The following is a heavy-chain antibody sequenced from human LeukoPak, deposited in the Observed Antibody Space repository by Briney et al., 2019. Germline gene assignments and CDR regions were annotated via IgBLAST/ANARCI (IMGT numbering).Heavy chain of an antibody. CDR3: VTAAVAGTVH. D-gene: IGHD6-19*01. J-gene: IGHJ4*02. CDR1: GFTFSNYN. V-gene: IGHV3-48*02. Sequence: PGGSLRLSCAASGFTFSNYNMNWVRQAPGKGLEWVSYISSTSSTIYYADSVKGRFTTSRDNAKNSLFLQMNSLRDEDTAVYYCVTAAVAGTVHWGQGTLVTVSS. CDR2: ISSTSSTI.